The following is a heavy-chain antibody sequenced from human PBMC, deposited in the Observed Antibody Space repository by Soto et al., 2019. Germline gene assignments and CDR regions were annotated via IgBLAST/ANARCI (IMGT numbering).Heavy chain of an antibody. D-gene: IGHD6-6*01. Sequence: SETLSLTCTVSGDSITGGGYYWTWIRQHPGRGLEWVAYMSYSGSTYYNPSLSDRVSISVDTTRNQFSLKMDSVTAADTSVYYCARGSFSSSSSWFDPWGRGILVTVSS. V-gene: IGHV4-31*03. CDR3: ARGSFSSSSSWFDP. CDR1: GDSITGGGYY. CDR2: MSYSGST. J-gene: IGHJ5*02.